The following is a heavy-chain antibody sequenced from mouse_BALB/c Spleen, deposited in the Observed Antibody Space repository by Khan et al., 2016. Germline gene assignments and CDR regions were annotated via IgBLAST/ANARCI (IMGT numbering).Heavy chain of an antibody. J-gene: IGHJ3*01. D-gene: IGHD1-2*01. CDR1: GDSITSGH. V-gene: IGHV3-8*02. CDR3: ATWDYYGSAFAY. Sequence: EVQLQESGPSLAKPSQTLSLTCSVTGDSITSGHWNWIRKFPGNKFDFMGYISHSGDSYYNTSLKSRISITRDTSKNQYYLQLNSMTTEDTATYYCATWDYYGSAFAYWGQGTLVTVSA. CDR2: ISHSGDS.